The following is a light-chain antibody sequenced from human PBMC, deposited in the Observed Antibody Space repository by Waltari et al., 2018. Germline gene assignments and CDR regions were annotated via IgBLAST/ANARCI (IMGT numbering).Light chain of an antibody. CDR3: CSYAASVHWL. J-gene: IGLJ3*02. Sequence: QSALTQPRSVSGSPGQSVTISCPGTSSDVGGYNFVSWYQQHPGRAPKLVIYEVDKRPSGGPGRFFGSKSGNTASLTISGLQADDESDFYCCSYAASVHWLFGGGTKVTVL. CDR1: SSDVGGYNF. V-gene: IGLV2-11*01. CDR2: EVD.